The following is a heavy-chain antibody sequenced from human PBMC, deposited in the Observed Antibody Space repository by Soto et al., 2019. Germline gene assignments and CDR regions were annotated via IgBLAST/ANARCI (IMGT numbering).Heavy chain of an antibody. J-gene: IGHJ4*02. CDR3: AKERAPHYYDSNGYYF. V-gene: IGHV3-9*01. Sequence: DVRLVESGGGLIQPGRSLRLSCAASGFRFDDYAMHWVRQALGKGLEWVSGISWTGGTLGYADSVKGRFTISRDNAKRSLYLQMNSLRPDDTAFYYCAKERAPHYYDSNGYYFGGQGTLVTVSS. CDR1: GFRFDDYA. D-gene: IGHD3-22*01. CDR2: ISWTGGTL.